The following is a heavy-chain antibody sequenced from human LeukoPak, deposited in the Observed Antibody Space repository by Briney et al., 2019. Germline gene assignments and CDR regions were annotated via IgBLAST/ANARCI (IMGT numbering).Heavy chain of an antibody. V-gene: IGHV1-69*06. Sequence: GASVKVSCKTSGGSIMNYAISWVRQAPGQGLEWMGVIIPIFGTSNYAQKFQGRVTITEDKSTNTANMELSSLRSEDTAVYYCARVAAAIPRWYFDLWGRGTLVTVSS. CDR3: ARVAAAIPRWYFDL. CDR1: GGSIMNYA. J-gene: IGHJ2*01. CDR2: IIPIFGTS. D-gene: IGHD2-21*02.